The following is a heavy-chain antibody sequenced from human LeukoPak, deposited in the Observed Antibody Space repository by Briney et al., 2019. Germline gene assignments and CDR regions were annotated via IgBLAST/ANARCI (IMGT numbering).Heavy chain of an antibody. CDR2: IRSDGSNK. CDR1: GFSFSSYG. V-gene: IGHV3-30*02. Sequence: PGGSLRLSCAGSGFSFSSYGMHWVRQAPGKGLEWMAFIRSDGSNKYYADSVKGRFTISRDNSKNTLYLQTDSLRAEDTAVYYCAKDLSKELLYRRGKYYFDYWGQGTLVTVSS. D-gene: IGHD3-3*01. J-gene: IGHJ4*02. CDR3: AKDLSKELLYRRGKYYFDY.